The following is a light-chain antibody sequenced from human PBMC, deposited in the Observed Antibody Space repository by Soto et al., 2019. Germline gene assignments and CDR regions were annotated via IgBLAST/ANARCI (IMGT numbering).Light chain of an antibody. V-gene: IGLV2-14*01. Sequence: QSALTQPASVSGFPGQSITISCTGTSKDVGGYNYVSWYQTHPGKAPKLKIYDVNKRPSGVSNRFSGSKSGNTASLTISGIQAEDEADYYCSSYSNTSTLYVFGTGTKLTVL. CDR1: SKDVGGYNY. J-gene: IGLJ1*01. CDR3: SSYSNTSTLYV. CDR2: DVN.